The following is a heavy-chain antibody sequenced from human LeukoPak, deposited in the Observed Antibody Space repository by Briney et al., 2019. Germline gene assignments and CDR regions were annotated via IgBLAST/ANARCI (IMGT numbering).Heavy chain of an antibody. CDR2: MNPNSGNS. CDR3: ARRVGYISRFDA. J-gene: IGHJ5*02. V-gene: IGHV1-8*03. Sequence: VASVKVSCKVSGYTFTDYDINWVRQAPGQGLEWVAWMNPNSGNSGYSQRFQGRLTITRNTSITTAYMELSSLRSEGTAVYYCARRVGYISRFDAWGQGTLVTVSS. CDR1: GYTFTDYD. D-gene: IGHD6-13*01.